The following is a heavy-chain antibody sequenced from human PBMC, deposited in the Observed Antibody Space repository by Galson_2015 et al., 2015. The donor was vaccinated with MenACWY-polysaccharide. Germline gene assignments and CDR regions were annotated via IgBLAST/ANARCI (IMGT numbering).Heavy chain of an antibody. CDR2: INRDGSNT. Sequence: SLRLSCAASGFTFNTHWMHWVRQAPGKGLMLVSRINRDGSNTDYADSVKGRFTISRDNAKNTLFLQMNSLRAEDTAVYYCARGITSSNWGQGTLVTVSS. V-gene: IGHV3-74*01. CDR1: GFTFNTHW. D-gene: IGHD6-6*01. CDR3: ARGITSSN. J-gene: IGHJ4*02.